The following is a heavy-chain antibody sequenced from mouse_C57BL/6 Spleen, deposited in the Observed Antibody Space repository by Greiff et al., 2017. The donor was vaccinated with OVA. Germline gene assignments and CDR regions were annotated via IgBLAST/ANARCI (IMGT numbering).Heavy chain of an antibody. Sequence: QVQLKQPGAELVMPGASVKLSCKASGYTFTSYWLHWVKQRPGQGLEWIGEIDPSDSYTNYNQKFKGKSTLTVDKSASTAYMQLSSLTSEDSAVYYCARCEKGFDYWGQGTTLTVSS. CDR1: GYTFTSYW. J-gene: IGHJ2*01. CDR3: ARCEKGFDY. V-gene: IGHV1-69*01. CDR2: IDPSDSYT.